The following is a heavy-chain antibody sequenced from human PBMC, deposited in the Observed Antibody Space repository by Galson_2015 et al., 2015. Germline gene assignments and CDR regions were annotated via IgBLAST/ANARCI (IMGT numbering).Heavy chain of an antibody. CDR1: EFTFSSYA. Sequence: SLRLSCAGSEFTFSSYAMSWGRQAPGQGLEWLSVISGNGGKIDYADSVKGRFTISRDNSKNTLFLQMNSQRGEDTAVYYCARAPGLYPSSWPRCYWGRGTLVTVSS. CDR2: ISGNGGKI. V-gene: IGHV3-23*01. D-gene: IGHD6-13*01. CDR3: ARAPGLYPSSWPRCY. J-gene: IGHJ4*02.